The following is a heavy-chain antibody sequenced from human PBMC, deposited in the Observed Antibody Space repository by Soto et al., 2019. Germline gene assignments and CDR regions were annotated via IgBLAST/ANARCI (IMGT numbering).Heavy chain of an antibody. D-gene: IGHD1-26*01. V-gene: IGHV3-33*01. CDR3: ARDGATKGGDY. J-gene: IGHJ4*02. CDR1: GFTFSSYG. CDR2: IWYDGSNK. Sequence: QVQLVESGGGVVQPGRSLRLSCAASGFTFSSYGMHWVRQAPGKGLEWVAVIWYDGSNKYYADSVKGRFTISRDNSKNTLYLQMNSLRAEDTAVYYCARDGATKGGDYWGQGTLVTVSS.